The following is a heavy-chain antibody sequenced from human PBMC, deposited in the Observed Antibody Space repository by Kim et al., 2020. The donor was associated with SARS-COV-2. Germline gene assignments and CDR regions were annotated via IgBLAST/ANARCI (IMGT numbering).Heavy chain of an antibody. CDR2: ISSNGGST. J-gene: IGHJ4*02. CDR1: GFTFSSYA. CDR3: VKGGYYDSSGYLGY. V-gene: IGHV3-64D*09. D-gene: IGHD3-22*01. Sequence: GGSLRLSCSASGFTFSSYAMHWVRQAPGKGLEYVSAISSNGGSTYYADSVKGRFTISRDNSKNTLYLQMSSLRAEDTAVYYCVKGGYYDSSGYLGYWGQGTLVTVSS.